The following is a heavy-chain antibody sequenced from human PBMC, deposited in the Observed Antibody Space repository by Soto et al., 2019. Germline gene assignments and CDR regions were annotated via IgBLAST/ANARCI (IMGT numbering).Heavy chain of an antibody. CDR2: ISGSGDST. J-gene: IGHJ4*02. V-gene: IGHV3-23*01. CDR3: AKERSSGWSLDY. CDR1: GFTFSTYA. D-gene: IGHD6-19*01. Sequence: GGSLRLSCAASGFTFSTYAMNLVRQAPGKGLEWVSGISGSGDSTYYADSVKGRFTVSRDNSKNTLYLQMNSLRAEDTAVFYCAKERSSGWSLDYWGQGTLVTVSS.